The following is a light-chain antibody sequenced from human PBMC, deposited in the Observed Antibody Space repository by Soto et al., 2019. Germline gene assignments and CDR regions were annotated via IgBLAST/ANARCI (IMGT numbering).Light chain of an antibody. J-gene: IGKJ5*01. Sequence: EIVLTQTPLLSPVTLGQPASISCRSSRSLVASDGNAYLTWLHQRPGQPPRPLIYKVSQRLSGVGDGFSGSGAGTDFTLHISRVEAEDVGTYFCMQATQFRTFGQGTRLEIK. CDR2: KVS. CDR3: MQATQFRT. V-gene: IGKV2-24*01. CDR1: RSLVASDGNAY.